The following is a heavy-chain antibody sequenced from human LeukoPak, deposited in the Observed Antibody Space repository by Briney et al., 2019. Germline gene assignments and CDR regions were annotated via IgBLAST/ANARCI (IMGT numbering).Heavy chain of an antibody. CDR2: IYYSGST. D-gene: IGHD1-26*01. CDR1: GGSISSYY. CDR3: AREEGATRGLDY. J-gene: IGHJ4*02. V-gene: IGHV4-59*01. Sequence: PSETLSLTCTVSGGSISSYYWSWIRQPPGKGLEWIGYIYYSGSTNYNPSLKSRVTISVDTSKNQLSLKLSSVTAADTAVYYCAREEGATRGLDYWGQGTLVTVSS.